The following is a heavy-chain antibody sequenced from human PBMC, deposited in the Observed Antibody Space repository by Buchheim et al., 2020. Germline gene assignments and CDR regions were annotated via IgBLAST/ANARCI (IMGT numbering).Heavy chain of an antibody. J-gene: IGHJ4*02. D-gene: IGHD6-6*01. Sequence: EVQLVESGGGLVKPGGSLRVSCAASGFTFSSYSMNWVRQAPGKGLEWVSSITGSGSYIYYADSVKGRFTISRDNAKNSLYLQMNSLRAEDTAVYYCTRDEDFEYSSSSGFDYWGQGTL. CDR3: TRDEDFEYSSSSGFDY. V-gene: IGHV3-21*06. CDR1: GFTFSSYS. CDR2: ITGSGSYI.